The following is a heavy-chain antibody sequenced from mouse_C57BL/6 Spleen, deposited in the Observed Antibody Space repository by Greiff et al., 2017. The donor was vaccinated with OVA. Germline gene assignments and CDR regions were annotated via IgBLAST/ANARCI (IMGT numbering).Heavy chain of an antibody. Sequence: EVKLLESGPELVKPGASVKMSCKASGYTFTDYNMHWVKQSHGKSLEWIGYINPNNGGTSYNQKFKGKATLTVNKSSSTAYMELRSLTSEDSAVYYCARGGTTGNLAYWGQGTLVTVSA. V-gene: IGHV1-22*01. J-gene: IGHJ3*01. D-gene: IGHD2-1*01. CDR3: ARGGTTGNLAY. CDR2: INPNNGGT. CDR1: GYTFTDYN.